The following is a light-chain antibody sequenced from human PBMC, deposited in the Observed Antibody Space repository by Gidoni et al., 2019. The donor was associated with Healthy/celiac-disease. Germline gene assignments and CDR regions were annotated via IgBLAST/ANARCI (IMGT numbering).Light chain of an antibody. J-gene: IGLJ2*01. Sequence: QSALTQPAPVSGSPGQSITIPCTGTSSDVGGYNYVSWYQQHPGKAPKLMLYEVSNRPSGVSNRFSGSKSGNTASLTISGLQAEDEDDYYCSSYTSSSYVVFGGGTKLTVL. CDR1: SSDVGGYNY. CDR3: SSYTSSSYVV. V-gene: IGLV2-14*01. CDR2: EVS.